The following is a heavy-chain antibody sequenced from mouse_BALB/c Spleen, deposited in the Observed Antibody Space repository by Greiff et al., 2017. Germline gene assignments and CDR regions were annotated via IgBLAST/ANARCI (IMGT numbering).Heavy chain of an antibody. J-gene: IGHJ2*01. CDR3: ARYAITTVVATN. V-gene: IGHV14-4*02. CDR1: GFNIKDYY. CDR2: IDPENGDT. D-gene: IGHD1-1*01. Sequence: VQLKESGAELVRSGASVKLSCTASGFNIKDYYMHWVKQRPEQGLEWIGWIDPENGDTEYAPKFQGKATMTADTSSNTAYLQLSSLTSEDTAVYYCARYAITTVVATNWGQGTTLTVSS.